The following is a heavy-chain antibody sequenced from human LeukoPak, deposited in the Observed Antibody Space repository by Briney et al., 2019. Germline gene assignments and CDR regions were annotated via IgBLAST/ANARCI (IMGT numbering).Heavy chain of an antibody. CDR3: ARERTMRYFDL. CDR1: GGSFSGYY. CDR2: INHSGST. Sequence: SETLSLTCAVYGGSFSGYYWSWIRQPPGKGPEWIGEINHSGSTNYNPSLKSRVTISVDTSKNQFSLKVSSVTAADTAVYYCARERTMRYFDLWGRGTLVTVSS. J-gene: IGHJ2*01. V-gene: IGHV4-34*01. D-gene: IGHD3-22*01.